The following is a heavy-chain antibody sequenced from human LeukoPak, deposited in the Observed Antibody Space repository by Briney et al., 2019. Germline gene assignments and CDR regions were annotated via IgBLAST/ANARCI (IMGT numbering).Heavy chain of an antibody. D-gene: IGHD5-12*01. CDR3: ASRSPYSGYDLYDY. CDR2: IIPPFGAA. Sequence: VASVKVSCKASGGTFSNYAISWVRQAPGQGLEWMGGIIPPFGAANFAQKFQGRVTFTADKTTSTAYMELSSLRSEDTAVYYCASRSPYSGYDLYDYWGQGTLVTVSS. V-gene: IGHV1-69*06. J-gene: IGHJ4*02. CDR1: GGTFSNYA.